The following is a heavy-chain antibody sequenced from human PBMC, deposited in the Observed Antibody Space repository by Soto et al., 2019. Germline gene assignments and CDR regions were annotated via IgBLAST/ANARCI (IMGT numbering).Heavy chain of an antibody. CDR1: GFTFSSYV. V-gene: IGHV3-23*01. CDR2: IRGSGGST. D-gene: IGHD6-19*01. CDR3: AKIPSIAVAGTVDY. J-gene: IGHJ4*02. Sequence: EVQLLESGGGLVQPGGSLRLSCAASGFTFSSYVMSWVRQAPGKGLEWVSAIRGSGGSTYYADSVKGRFTISRDNSKNKLYLQMNSLRAEDTAVYYCAKIPSIAVAGTVDYWGQGTLVTVSS.